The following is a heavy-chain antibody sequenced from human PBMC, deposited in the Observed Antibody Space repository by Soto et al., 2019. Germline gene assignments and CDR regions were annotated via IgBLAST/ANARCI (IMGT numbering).Heavy chain of an antibody. V-gene: IGHV1-18*01. J-gene: IGHJ6*02. CDR1: GYTFTSYG. CDR2: ISAYTGNT. D-gene: IGHD1-26*01. Sequence: QVQLVQSGAEVKKPGASVKVSCKASGYTFTSYGISWVRQAPGQGLEWMGSISAYTGNTNYAQKLQGRVTMTTDTSTGTAYMALRSRRSDDTAVYYCASDRPYGRDYSSGMDVWGQGTTVTVSS. CDR3: ASDRPYGRDYSSGMDV.